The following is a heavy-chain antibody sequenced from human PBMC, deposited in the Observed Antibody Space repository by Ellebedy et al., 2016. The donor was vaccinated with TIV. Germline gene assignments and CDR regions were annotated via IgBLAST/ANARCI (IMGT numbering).Heavy chain of an antibody. D-gene: IGHD3-16*01. Sequence: PGGSLRLSCAASGFIFSSYSMNWVRQAPGKGLEWVSYISSSGSTIYYADSVKGRFSISRDNAKNSLFLQINSLRDEDTAVYYCAFRLDYWGQGTLVTVSS. J-gene: IGHJ4*02. CDR3: AFRLDY. V-gene: IGHV3-48*02. CDR1: GFIFSSYS. CDR2: ISSSGSTI.